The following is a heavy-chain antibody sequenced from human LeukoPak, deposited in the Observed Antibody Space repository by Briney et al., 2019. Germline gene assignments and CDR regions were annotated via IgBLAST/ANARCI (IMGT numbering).Heavy chain of an antibody. CDR3: ARHVAGYQLLPNAFDI. V-gene: IGHV5-51*01. D-gene: IGHD2-2*01. Sequence: GESLKSSCKGSGSSFTSYWIGWGRQMPGKGLGGVGIIYPGDSDTRYSPSFQGQVTISADKSISTAYLQWSSLKASDTAMYYCARHVAGYQLLPNAFDIWGQGTMVTVSS. CDR2: IYPGDSDT. CDR1: GSSFTSYW. J-gene: IGHJ3*02.